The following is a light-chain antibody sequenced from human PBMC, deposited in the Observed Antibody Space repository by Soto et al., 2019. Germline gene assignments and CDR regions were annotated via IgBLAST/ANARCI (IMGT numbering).Light chain of an antibody. Sequence: EILMTQSPATLSVSPGERATLSCRASQSVSSNLASSEQKPGQVPSLLIYGAFTRATGIPARFSGTGSGTEFTLTISGLQSEDFALYECQQYNDWPLTFGQGPKVEI. CDR1: QSVSSN. V-gene: IGKV3-15*01. CDR3: QQYNDWPLT. CDR2: GAF. J-gene: IGKJ1*01.